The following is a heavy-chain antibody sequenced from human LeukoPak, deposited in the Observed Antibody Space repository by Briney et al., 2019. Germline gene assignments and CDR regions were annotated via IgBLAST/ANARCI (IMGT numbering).Heavy chain of an antibody. CDR3: ARLNVRTAMVAAGGYFDY. CDR2: IYPGDSDT. Sequence: PGESLKISCKGSGYSFTTYWIGWVRQMPGKGLEWMGIIYPGDSDTRYSPSFQGQVTISADKSITTAYLQWSSLKASDTAMYYCARLNVRTAMVAAGGYFDYWGQGTLVTVSS. J-gene: IGHJ4*02. CDR1: GYSFTTYW. V-gene: IGHV5-51*01. D-gene: IGHD5-18*01.